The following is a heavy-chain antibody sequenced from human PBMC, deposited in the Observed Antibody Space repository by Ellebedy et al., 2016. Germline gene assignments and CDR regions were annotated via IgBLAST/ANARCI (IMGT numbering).Heavy chain of an antibody. V-gene: IGHV3-23*01. D-gene: IGHD1-14*01. J-gene: IGHJ4*02. Sequence: GESLKISXAASGFTFSSYVMSWVRQAPGKGLEWVSSISGSGGITPYADSVKGRFTISRDNSKNTLYLQMNSLSPEDTAVYFCAKWYTRGDTSASPYYLDYWGQGTLVTVSS. CDR1: GFTFSSYV. CDR3: AKWYTRGDTSASPYYLDY. CDR2: ISGSGGIT.